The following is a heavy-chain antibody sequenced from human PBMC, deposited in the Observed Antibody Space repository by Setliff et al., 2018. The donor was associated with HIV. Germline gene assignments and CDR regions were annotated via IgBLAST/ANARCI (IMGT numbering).Heavy chain of an antibody. CDR1: GYAFTDYS. Sequence: ASVKVSCKTSGYAFTDYSIHWVRRAPGQGLEWVGRINPDSRGTNYAQTFQGRVTMTRDTSVSTADMELSRLKSDDTAVFYCARGVKGIATTGKYYFDYWGQGTLVTVSS. CDR3: ARGVKGIATTGKYYFDY. V-gene: IGHV1-2*06. D-gene: IGHD6-13*01. J-gene: IGHJ4*02. CDR2: INPDSRGT.